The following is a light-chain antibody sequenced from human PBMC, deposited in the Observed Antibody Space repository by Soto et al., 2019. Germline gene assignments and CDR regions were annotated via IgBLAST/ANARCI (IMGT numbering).Light chain of an antibody. CDR2: EAS. Sequence: IELTQSPGTLSLSPGDRATLSCRASPRVGGSYIAWYQQRPGQAPRLLIYEASTRAPGIPDRFSGSETETDFTLTISRLEPEDFAVYYCQQYGASRTFGQGTKVEI. J-gene: IGKJ1*01. CDR1: PRVGGSY. CDR3: QQYGASRT. V-gene: IGKV3-20*01.